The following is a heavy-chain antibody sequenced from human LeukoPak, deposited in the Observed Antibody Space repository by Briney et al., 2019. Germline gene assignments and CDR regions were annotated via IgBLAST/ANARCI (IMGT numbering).Heavy chain of an antibody. CDR2: ISSSGSYI. CDR1: GFTFSSYS. J-gene: IGHJ2*01. CDR3: ARGATVTTDWYFDL. D-gene: IGHD4-11*01. Sequence: GGSLRLSCAASGFTFSSYSRTWVRRAPGRGLEWVSSISSSGSYIYYRDSVKGRFTISRDNTKNSLYVQMNSLRAEDTAVYYCARGATVTTDWYFDLWGRGTLVTVS. V-gene: IGHV3-21*01.